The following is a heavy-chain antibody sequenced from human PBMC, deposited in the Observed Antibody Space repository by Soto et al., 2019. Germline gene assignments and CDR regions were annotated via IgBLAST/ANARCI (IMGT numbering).Heavy chain of an antibody. CDR2: IYRGGST. J-gene: IGHJ6*02. CDR3: ARKGTGSYDFWSRYENYYYYGMDV. Sequence: GGSLRLSVASSVFTVSINDMSWVRQAPGKGLDWVSVIYRGGSTYYAESGKGRFTISRDNYKNTLYLQMNSLRADTTAVYYCARKGTGSYDFWSRYENYYYYGMDVWGQGTTVTVSS. D-gene: IGHD3-3*01. V-gene: IGHV3-53*01. CDR1: VFTVSIND.